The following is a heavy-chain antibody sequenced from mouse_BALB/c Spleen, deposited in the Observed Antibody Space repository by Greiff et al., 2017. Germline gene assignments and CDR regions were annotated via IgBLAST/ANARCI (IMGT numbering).Heavy chain of an antibody. CDR1: GYSFAGYF. J-gene: IGHJ2*01. V-gene: IGHV1-20*02. Sequence: VQLQQSGPELVKPGASVKISCKASGYSFAGYFMNWVMQSHGKSLEWIGRINPYNGDTFYNQKFKGKATLTVDKSSSTAHMELRSLASEDSAVYYGARWATMITTGLDYWGQGTTLTVSS. CDR2: INPYNGDT. CDR3: ARWATMITTGLDY. D-gene: IGHD2-4*01.